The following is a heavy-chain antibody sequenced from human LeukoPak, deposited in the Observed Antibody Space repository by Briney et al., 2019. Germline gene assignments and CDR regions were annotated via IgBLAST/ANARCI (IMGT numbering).Heavy chain of an antibody. CDR1: GYTFTSYD. CDR2: MNPNSGNT. Sequence: ASVKVSCKASGYTFTSYDINWVRQATGQGLEWMGWMNPNSGNTGYAQKFQGRVTITRNTSISTAYMELSSLRSEDTAVYYCASSQIAVAGTGYNWFDPWGQGTLVTVSS. J-gene: IGHJ5*02. D-gene: IGHD6-19*01. CDR3: ASSQIAVAGTGYNWFDP. V-gene: IGHV1-8*03.